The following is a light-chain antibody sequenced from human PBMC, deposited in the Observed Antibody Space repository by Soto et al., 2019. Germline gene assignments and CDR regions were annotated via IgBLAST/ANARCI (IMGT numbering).Light chain of an antibody. CDR1: QSVSSSF. Sequence: EIVLTQSPGTLSLAPGERAILSCRASQSVSSSFLAWYQQKPGQAPRLLIFATSNRATGIPDRFSSSGSGTDFTLTISRLEPEDFAVYYCQQYGSSPGTFGQGTKVEIK. CDR2: ATS. J-gene: IGKJ1*01. CDR3: QQYGSSPGT. V-gene: IGKV3-20*01.